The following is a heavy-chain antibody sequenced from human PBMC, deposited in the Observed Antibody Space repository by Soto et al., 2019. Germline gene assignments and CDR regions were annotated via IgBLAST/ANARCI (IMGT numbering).Heavy chain of an antibody. V-gene: IGHV3-30*18. CDR3: AKGGSSSARYFDY. CDR1: GFTLSGYG. D-gene: IGHD2-2*01. Sequence: QVQVVESGGGVVQPGRSLRLSCAASGFTLSGYGMHWVRQAPGKGLEWVAVISYDGRNQYYADSVKGRFTVSRDNSKSTLYLQMDSLGVEGSAVYYCAKGGSSSARYFDYWGQGTLVTVSS. J-gene: IGHJ4*02. CDR2: ISYDGRNQ.